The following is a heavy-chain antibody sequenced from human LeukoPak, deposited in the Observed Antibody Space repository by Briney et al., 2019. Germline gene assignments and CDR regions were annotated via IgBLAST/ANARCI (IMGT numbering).Heavy chain of an antibody. Sequence: PSETLSLTCTVSGGSISSYYWSWIRQPPGTGLAWIGYIYYSGSTNHNPSLKSRVTISVDTSKNQFSLKLSSVTAADTAVYYCASHEGGYTWYLGLWGRGTLVTVSS. CDR2: IYYSGST. D-gene: IGHD5-12*01. CDR3: ASHEGGYTWYLGL. J-gene: IGHJ2*01. V-gene: IGHV4-59*08. CDR1: GGSISSYY.